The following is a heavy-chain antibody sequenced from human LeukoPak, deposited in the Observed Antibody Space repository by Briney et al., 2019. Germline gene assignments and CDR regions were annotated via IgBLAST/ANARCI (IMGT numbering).Heavy chain of an antibody. CDR2: IYASGNT. V-gene: IGHV4-39*07. J-gene: IGHJ4*02. Sequence: SETLSLTCNVSGGSISSSNDYWGWIRQPPGKGLEWIGRIYASGNTNYNPSLKGRVTMTIDTSKNQFSLNLSSVTAADTAVYYCARGRGSSWYYFDSWGQGTLVTVSS. CDR3: ARGRGSSWYYFDS. D-gene: IGHD6-13*01. CDR1: GGSISSSNDY.